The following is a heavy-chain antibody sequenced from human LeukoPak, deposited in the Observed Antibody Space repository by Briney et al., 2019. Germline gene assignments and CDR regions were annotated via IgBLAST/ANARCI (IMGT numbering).Heavy chain of an antibody. J-gene: IGHJ5*02. D-gene: IGHD1-26*01. V-gene: IGHV4-39*01. CDR3: ARHEYSGSYYGLSWFDP. CDR1: GGSISSSGYY. Sequence: KPSETLSLTCTVSGGSISSSGYYWGWIRQPPGKGLVWIASIYYSRSTYYTPSLKSRVTISVDTSKNQLSLKLSSLTAADTAVYYCARHEYSGSYYGLSWFDPWGQGTLVTVSS. CDR2: IYYSRST.